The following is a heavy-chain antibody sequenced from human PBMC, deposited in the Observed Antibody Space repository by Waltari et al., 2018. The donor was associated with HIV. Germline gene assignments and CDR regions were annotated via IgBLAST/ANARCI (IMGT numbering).Heavy chain of an antibody. CDR1: GFTFSNAW. Sequence: EVQLVESGGGLVKPGGSLRLSCAASGFTFSNAWMSWVRQAPGQGLEWVGRIKSKTAGATTYYAAPGKGRVTSSRDDSKNTLDLQMNSLKTEDTAVYYCTTTHAYRGTDILTGYYPVTLYYCDYWGQGTLVTVSS. CDR3: TTTHAYRGTDILTGYYPVTLYYCDY. J-gene: IGHJ4*02. D-gene: IGHD3-9*01. V-gene: IGHV3-15*01. CDR2: IKSKTAGATT.